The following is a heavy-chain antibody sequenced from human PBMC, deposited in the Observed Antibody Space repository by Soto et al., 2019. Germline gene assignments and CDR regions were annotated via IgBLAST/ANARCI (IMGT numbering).Heavy chain of an antibody. CDR3: ARARIGSRDFWCFYYNAYDYYGMYV. Sequence: SETRSLTCAVYGGSFSGYYWSWIRQPPGKGLEWIGEINHSGSTNYNPSLKSRVTISVDTSKNQFSLKLSSVTAADTAVYYCARARIGSRDFWCFYYNAYDYYGMYVCAQRTTVPVS. D-gene: IGHD3-3*01. J-gene: IGHJ6*02. CDR1: GGSFSGYY. CDR2: INHSGST. V-gene: IGHV4-34*01.